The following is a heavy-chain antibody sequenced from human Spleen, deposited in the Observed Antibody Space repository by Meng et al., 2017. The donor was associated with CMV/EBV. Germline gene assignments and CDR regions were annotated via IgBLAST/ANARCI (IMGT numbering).Heavy chain of an antibody. J-gene: IGHJ3*01. CDR1: GFTFSSYW. D-gene: IGHD2-2*01. V-gene: IGHV3-7*01. CDR2: IKQDGSEK. CDR3: ARPIRGYQLHPLWAFDV. Sequence: GGSLRLSCAASGFTFSSYWMSWVRQAPGKGLEWVANIKQDGSEKYYVDSVKGRFTISRDNAKNSLYLQMNSLRAEDTAVYYCARPIRGYQLHPLWAFDVWGQGTMVTVSS.